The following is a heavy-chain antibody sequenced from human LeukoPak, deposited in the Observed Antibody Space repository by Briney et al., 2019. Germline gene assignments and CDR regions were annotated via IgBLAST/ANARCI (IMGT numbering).Heavy chain of an antibody. V-gene: IGHV4-59*08. CDR2: IYYSGST. CDR3: ARHSRSGYGDYESAFDI. Sequence: PSETLSLTCTVSDGSSSSSSWNWIRQPPGKGLEWIGYIYYSGSTKYNPSLESRVTISVDTSKNQISLKLSSVTAADTAVYYCARHSRSGYGDYESAFDIWGQGTMVTVSS. CDR1: DGSSSSSS. D-gene: IGHD5-12*01. J-gene: IGHJ3*02.